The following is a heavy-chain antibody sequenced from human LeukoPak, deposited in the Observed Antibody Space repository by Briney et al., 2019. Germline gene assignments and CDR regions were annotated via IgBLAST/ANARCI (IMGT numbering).Heavy chain of an antibody. CDR2: IHSGRST. CDR3: ARETLYSYGYNYYYYMDV. Sequence: GGSLRLSCAASGFVVTSNFMSWVRQAPGKGLEWISMIHSGRSTYYADSVKGRFTVSRDKSENALYLQMNSLRAEDTAVYYCARETLYSYGYNYYYYMDVWGKGTTVTVSS. CDR1: GFVVTSNF. J-gene: IGHJ6*03. V-gene: IGHV3-53*01. D-gene: IGHD3-16*01.